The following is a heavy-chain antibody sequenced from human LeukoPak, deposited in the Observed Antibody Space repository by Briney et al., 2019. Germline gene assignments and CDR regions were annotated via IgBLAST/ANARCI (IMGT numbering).Heavy chain of an antibody. CDR1: GYTFTSYY. CDR2: INPSGGST. V-gene: IGHV1-46*01. J-gene: IGHJ4*02. CDR3: ARSPDILTGENFDY. Sequence: ASVKVSCKASGYTFTSYYMHWVRQAPGQGLEWMGIINPSGGSTSYAQKFHDRVTMTRDTSIRTAYMEVSRLRSDDTAVYYCARSPDILTGENFDYWGQGTLVTVSS. D-gene: IGHD3-9*01.